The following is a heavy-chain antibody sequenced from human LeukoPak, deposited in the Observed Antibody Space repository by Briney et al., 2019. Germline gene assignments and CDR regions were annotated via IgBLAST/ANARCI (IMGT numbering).Heavy chain of an antibody. CDR1: GYTFTGFY. CDR2: INPNNGGT. V-gene: IGHV1-2*02. CDR3: ARPYASGNYWLW. Sequence: ASVKVSCKASGYTFTGFYVHWVRQAPGQGLEWMGWINPNNGGTNYAQKFQGRVTMTRDTSISTAHMELSRLRSDDTAVYYCARPYASGNYWLWWGQGTLVTVSS. D-gene: IGHD3-10*01. J-gene: IGHJ4*02.